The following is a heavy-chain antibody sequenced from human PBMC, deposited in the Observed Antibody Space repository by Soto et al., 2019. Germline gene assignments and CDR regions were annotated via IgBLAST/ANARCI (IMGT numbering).Heavy chain of an antibody. Sequence: ASVKVSCKASGYTFTSYYMHGVRQAPGQGLEWMGIINPSGGSTSYAQKFQGRVTMTRDTSTSTVYMELRSLRSDDTAVYYCARVQQLAWFDPWGQGTLVTVS. J-gene: IGHJ5*02. D-gene: IGHD6-13*01. CDR2: INPSGGST. CDR1: GYTFTSYY. V-gene: IGHV1-46*01. CDR3: ARVQQLAWFDP.